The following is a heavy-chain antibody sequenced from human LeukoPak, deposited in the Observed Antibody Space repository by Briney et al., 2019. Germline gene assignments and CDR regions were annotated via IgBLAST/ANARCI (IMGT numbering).Heavy chain of an antibody. V-gene: IGHV3-74*01. CDR3: ARGATYYDFWSGYYMDPTLHH. J-gene: IGHJ4*02. Sequence: PGGSLRLSCAASGFTFDDYAMHWVRQAPGKGLVWVSRINSDGSSTSYADSVKGRFTISRDNAKNTLYLQMNSLRAEDTAVYYCARGATYYDFWSGYYMDPTLHHWGQGTLVTVSS. CDR2: INSDGSST. CDR1: GFTFDDYA. D-gene: IGHD3-3*01.